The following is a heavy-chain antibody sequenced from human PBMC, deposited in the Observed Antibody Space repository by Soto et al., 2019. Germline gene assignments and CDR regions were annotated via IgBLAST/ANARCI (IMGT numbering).Heavy chain of an antibody. Sequence: GGSLILSCAASGFTFSSYSTNWVRQAPGKGLEWVSSISSSSSYIYYADSVKGRFTISRDNAKNSLYLQMNSLRAEDTAVYYCARGLMGFPGDYWGQGTLVTVSS. V-gene: IGHV3-21*01. J-gene: IGHJ4*02. CDR3: ARGLMGFPGDY. CDR2: ISSSSSYI. CDR1: GFTFSSYS. D-gene: IGHD2-8*01.